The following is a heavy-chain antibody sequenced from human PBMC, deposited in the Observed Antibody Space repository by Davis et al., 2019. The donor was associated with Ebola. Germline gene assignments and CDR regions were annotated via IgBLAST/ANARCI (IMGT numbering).Heavy chain of an antibody. D-gene: IGHD5-18*01. Sequence: PGGSLRLSCAASGFTFSPYSMNWVRQAPGKGLEWVSFISSSSSTIYYADSVKGRFTISRDNAKNSLYLQMNGLREEDTAVYYCARDNTYGLGGLDYWGRGTLVTVSS. CDR3: ARDNTYGLGGLDY. J-gene: IGHJ4*02. V-gene: IGHV3-48*02. CDR1: GFTFSPYS. CDR2: ISSSSSTI.